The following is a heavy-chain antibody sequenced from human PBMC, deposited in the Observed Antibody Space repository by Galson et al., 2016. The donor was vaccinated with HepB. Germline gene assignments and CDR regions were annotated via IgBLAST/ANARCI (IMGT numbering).Heavy chain of an antibody. V-gene: IGHV2-5*01. CDR2: IYSNDDK. CDR3: AHSWVRVFDY. J-gene: IGHJ4*02. Sequence: PALVKPTQTLTLTCTFSGFSLTTSGEGVGWIRQPPGKALEWLALIYSNDDKRFSPSLQTRLTITKDTSKKQVVLTMTNMDPVDTATYYCAHSWVRVFDYWGQGTLVTVSS. D-gene: IGHD3-22*01. CDR1: GFSLTTSGEG.